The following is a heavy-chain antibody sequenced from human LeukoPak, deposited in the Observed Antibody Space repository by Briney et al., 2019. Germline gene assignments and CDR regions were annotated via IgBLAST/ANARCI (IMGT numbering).Heavy chain of an antibody. D-gene: IGHD6-13*01. CDR1: GGTFSSYA. V-gene: IGHV1-69*13. CDR2: IIPIFGTA. J-gene: IGHJ5*02. Sequence: SVKVSCKASGGTFSSYAISWVRQAPGRGLEWMGGIIPIFGTASYAQKFQGRVTITADESTSTAYMELSSLRSEDTAVYYCARAPEVPGIAAAGIFWFDPWGQGTLVTVSS. CDR3: ARAPEVPGIAAAGIFWFDP.